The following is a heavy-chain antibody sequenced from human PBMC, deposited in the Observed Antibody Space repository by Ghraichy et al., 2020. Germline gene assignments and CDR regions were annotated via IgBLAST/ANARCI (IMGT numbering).Heavy chain of an antibody. CDR3: AKERQVASVYGLDV. V-gene: IGHV3-23*01. D-gene: IGHD2-21*01. J-gene: IGHJ6*02. CDR1: GFTFGVYA. CDR2: ISDSGESV. Sequence: GGSLRLSCAASGFTFGVYAMTWVRQAPGKGLEWVSSISDSGESVYYADSVKGRFTTSRDNSKNTLYLQMNSLRAEDTAVYFCAKERQVASVYGLDVWGQGTTVTVSS.